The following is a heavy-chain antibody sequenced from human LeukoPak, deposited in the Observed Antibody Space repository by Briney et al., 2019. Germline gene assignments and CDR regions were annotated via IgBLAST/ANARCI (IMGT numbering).Heavy chain of an antibody. J-gene: IGHJ4*02. D-gene: IGHD1-26*01. CDR1: GFTVSSYA. Sequence: GGSLRLSCAASGFTVSSYAMHWVRQPIGKGLEWVSALGIAGDTFYPGSVRGRFTISRENAKNSLYLQMNSLRAEDTAMYYCARQKQSHGNFDYWGQGTLVTVSS. V-gene: IGHV3-13*01. CDR2: LGIAGDT. CDR3: ARQKQSHGNFDY.